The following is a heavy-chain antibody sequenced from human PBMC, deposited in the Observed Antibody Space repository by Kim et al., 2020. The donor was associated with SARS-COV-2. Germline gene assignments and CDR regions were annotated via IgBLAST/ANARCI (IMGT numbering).Heavy chain of an antibody. J-gene: IGHJ6*02. CDR3: AKDGSGSYYGPFYGMDV. CDR2: ISWNSGSI. V-gene: IGHV3-9*01. D-gene: IGHD1-26*01. Sequence: GGSLRLSCAASGFTFDDYAMHWVRQATGKGLEWVSGISWNSGSIGYADSVKGRFTISRDNAKNSLYLQMNSLRAEDTALYYCAKDGSGSYYGPFYGMDVWGQGATVTVSS. CDR1: GFTFDDYA.